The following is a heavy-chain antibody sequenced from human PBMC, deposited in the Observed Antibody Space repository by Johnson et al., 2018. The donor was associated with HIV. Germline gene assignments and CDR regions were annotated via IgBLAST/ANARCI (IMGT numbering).Heavy chain of an antibody. J-gene: IGHJ3*01. CDR2: ISGGDGRT. CDR1: RFTFSRYA. D-gene: IGHD4/OR15-4a*01. Sequence: VQLVESGGGLVQPGGSLRLSCAASRFTFSRYAMSWVRQAPGKGLEWVSGISGGDGRTFYAASGRGRFTISRDNSENTLDLQMNSLRDEDTAVYYCANEIWETYGGFMVGDAFDLWGQGTMVAVSS. V-gene: IGHV3-23*04. CDR3: ANEIWETYGGFMVGDAFDL.